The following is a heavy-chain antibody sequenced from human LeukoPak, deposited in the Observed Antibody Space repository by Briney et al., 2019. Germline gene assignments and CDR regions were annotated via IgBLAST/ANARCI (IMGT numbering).Heavy chain of an antibody. CDR2: IYYSGST. V-gene: IGHV4-39*01. J-gene: IGHJ4*02. Sequence: PSETLSLTCAVSGGSISSTSHYWGWIRQPPGKGLEWIGSIYYSGSTYYAPSLKSRVTISVDTSKNQFSLKLNSVTAADTAVYYCARLPTDLKALDYWGQGTLVTVSS. CDR3: ARLPTDLKALDY. CDR1: GGSISSTSHY.